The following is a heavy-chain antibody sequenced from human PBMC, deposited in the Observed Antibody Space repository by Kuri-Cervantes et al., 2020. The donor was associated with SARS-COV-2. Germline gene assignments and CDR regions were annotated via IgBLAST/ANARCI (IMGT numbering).Heavy chain of an antibody. J-gene: IGHJ5*02. CDR1: XXXXXGYY. V-gene: IGHV1-2*02. Sequence: ASVKVXXXASXXXXXGYYMPWVRQAPGQGLXWMXXINPNXGGTXYAQKFQGRVTXTRDTSIGTAYMXXSRLRSDXXAVYYFARDXFRTYEFWSXYYHNWFDPWGQGTLVTVSS. CDR2: INPNXGGT. CDR3: ARDXFRTYEFWSXYYHNWFDP. D-gene: IGHD3-3*01.